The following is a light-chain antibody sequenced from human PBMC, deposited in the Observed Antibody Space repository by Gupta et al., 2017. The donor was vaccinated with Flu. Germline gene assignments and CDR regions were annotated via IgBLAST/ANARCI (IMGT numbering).Light chain of an antibody. V-gene: IGKV3-11*01. CDR3: QQRSDPVYT. J-gene: IGKJ2*01. CDR2: GAS. CDR1: QSISSY. Sequence: EIVLIQSPATLSLSPGERATLSCRASQSISSYLAWYQQKPGQSPRLLIYGASNRATDIPARFSGSGSGTDFTLTISSLEPEDFAVYYCQQRSDPVYTFGQGTKLEIK.